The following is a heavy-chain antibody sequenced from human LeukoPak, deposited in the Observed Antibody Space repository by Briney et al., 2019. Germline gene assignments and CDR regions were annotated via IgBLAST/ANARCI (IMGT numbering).Heavy chain of an antibody. CDR2: IIPMINTP. Sequence: ASVKVSCKASGGTFRSFAINWVRQAPGKGLEWMGGIIPMINTPKYAQRFQGRVSITADESTSTGYMEVSSLRSEDTAAYYCAIFQGTYGDNDNDFWGQGTLVTVSS. V-gene: IGHV1-69*13. CDR3: AIFQGTYGDNDNDF. D-gene: IGHD4-17*01. CDR1: GGTFRSFA. J-gene: IGHJ4*02.